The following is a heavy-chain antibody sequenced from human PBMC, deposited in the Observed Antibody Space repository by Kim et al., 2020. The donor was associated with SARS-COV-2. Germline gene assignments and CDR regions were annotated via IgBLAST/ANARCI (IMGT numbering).Heavy chain of an antibody. CDR3: ASGELLDY. J-gene: IGHJ4*02. Sequence: SGSTNYNPSLKSRVTISVDTSKNQFSLKLSSVTAADTAVYYCASGELLDYWGQGTLVTVSS. D-gene: IGHD1-26*01. CDR2: SGST. V-gene: IGHV4-34*01.